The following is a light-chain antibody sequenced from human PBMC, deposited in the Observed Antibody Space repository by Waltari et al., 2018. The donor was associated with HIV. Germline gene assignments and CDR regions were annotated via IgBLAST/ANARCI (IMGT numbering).Light chain of an antibody. J-gene: IGLJ3*02. Sequence: QSVLTQPPSVSGAPGQRVTVSCTGHGSNIGANYDVQWYQVLPGSAPKLLIHTNAARPSGVPDRFSGSKSGASASLAIPGLQAEDEGDYYCQSFDSGLSAWVFGGGTKLTVL. CDR2: TNA. CDR3: QSFDSGLSAWV. V-gene: IGLV1-40*03. CDR1: GSNIGANYD.